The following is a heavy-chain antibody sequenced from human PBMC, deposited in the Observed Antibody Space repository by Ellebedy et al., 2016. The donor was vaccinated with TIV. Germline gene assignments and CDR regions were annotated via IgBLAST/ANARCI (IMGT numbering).Heavy chain of an antibody. D-gene: IGHD7-27*01. Sequence: GEFLKISCKGSGYTFTNYWITWVRQMPGKGLEWMGRIDPSDSQSTYSPSFQGHVTMSADRSIGAAYLQWSSLRASDTAMYYCARGPQLGTLDIWGQGTMVIVSS. V-gene: IGHV5-10-1*01. J-gene: IGHJ3*02. CDR1: GYTFTNYW. CDR3: ARGPQLGTLDI. CDR2: IDPSDSQS.